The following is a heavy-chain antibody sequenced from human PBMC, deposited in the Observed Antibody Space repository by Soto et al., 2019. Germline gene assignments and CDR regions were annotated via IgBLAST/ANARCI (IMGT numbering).Heavy chain of an antibody. J-gene: IGHJ5*02. Sequence: QVQLQESGPGLVKPSQTLSLTCTVSGGSISSGGYYWSWIRQHPGKGLEWIGYIYYSGSTYYNPSLKSRVTIYVDTSKNQSSLKLSSVPAADTAGYYCARDGGGGTRGGWFDPWGQGTLVTVSS. V-gene: IGHV4-31*03. CDR3: ARDGGGGTRGGWFDP. CDR1: GGSISSGGYY. CDR2: IYYSGST. D-gene: IGHD3-16*01.